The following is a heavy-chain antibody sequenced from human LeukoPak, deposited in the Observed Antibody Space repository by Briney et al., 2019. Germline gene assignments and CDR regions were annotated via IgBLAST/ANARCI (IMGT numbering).Heavy chain of an antibody. Sequence: GGSLRLSCGASGFTFSSYSMNWVRQAPGEGLEWVSSISSSSSYIYYADSVKGRFTISRDNAKNSLYLQMNSLRAEDTAVYYCAREYRVSPNWFDPWGQGTLVTVSS. CDR1: GFTFSSYS. D-gene: IGHD2/OR15-2a*01. J-gene: IGHJ5*02. V-gene: IGHV3-21*01. CDR2: ISSSSSYI. CDR3: AREYRVSPNWFDP.